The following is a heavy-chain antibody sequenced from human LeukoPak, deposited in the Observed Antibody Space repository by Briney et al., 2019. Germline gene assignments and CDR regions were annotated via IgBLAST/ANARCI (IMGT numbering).Heavy chain of an antibody. J-gene: IGHJ4*02. CDR2: ISSSSSTI. Sequence: SGGSLRLSCAASGFTFSSYSMTWVRLAPGKGLEWVSYISSSSSTIYYADSVKGRFTISRDNAKNSLYLQMNSLRAEDTAVYYCARAVTHLYWGQGTLVTVSS. CDR3: ARAVTHLY. CDR1: GFTFSSYS. D-gene: IGHD4-17*01. V-gene: IGHV3-48*01.